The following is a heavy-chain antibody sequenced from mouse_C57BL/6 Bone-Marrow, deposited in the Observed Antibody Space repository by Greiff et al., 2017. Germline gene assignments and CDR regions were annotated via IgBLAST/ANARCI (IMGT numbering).Heavy chain of an antibody. V-gene: IGHV5-17*01. CDR1: GFTFSDYG. D-gene: IGHD2-1*01. CDR3: AADGKFFDY. J-gene: IGHJ2*01. Sequence: DVMLVESGGGLVKPGGSLKLSCAASGFTFSDYGMHWVRQAPEKGLEWVAYISSGSSTIDYADTVKGRFTISRDNAKNTLFLQMTSLRSEDTAMYYCAADGKFFDYWGQGTTLTVSS. CDR2: ISSGSSTI.